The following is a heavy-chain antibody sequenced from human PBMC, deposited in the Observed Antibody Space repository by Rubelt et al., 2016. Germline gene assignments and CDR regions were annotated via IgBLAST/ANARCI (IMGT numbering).Heavy chain of an antibody. CDR1: SSYS. V-gene: IGHV3-21*01. CDR2: ISSSSSSYI. Sequence: SSYSMNWVRQAPGKGLEWVSSISSSSSSYIYYADSVKGRFTISRDNAKNSLYLQMNSLRAEDTAVYYCARDLSGWAAGTVYYYYYGMDVWGQGTTVTVSS. CDR3: ARDLSGWAAGTVYYYYYGMDV. D-gene: IGHD6-13*01. J-gene: IGHJ6*02.